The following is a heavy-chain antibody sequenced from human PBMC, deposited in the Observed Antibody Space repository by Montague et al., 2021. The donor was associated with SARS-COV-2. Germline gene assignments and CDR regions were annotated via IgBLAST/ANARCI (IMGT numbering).Heavy chain of an antibody. CDR3: ARHGTPGYGPFDS. CDR2: IYYSGST. Sequence: SETLSLTCSVFGDSISSSSYFWGWIRQPPGKGLEWIGSIYYSGSTFYNPSLKSRVTISVDTSKKQFSLKLTSVTAADTALYFCARHGTPGYGPFDSWGQGTLVAVSS. J-gene: IGHJ4*02. D-gene: IGHD5-12*01. V-gene: IGHV4-39*01. CDR1: GDSISSSSYF.